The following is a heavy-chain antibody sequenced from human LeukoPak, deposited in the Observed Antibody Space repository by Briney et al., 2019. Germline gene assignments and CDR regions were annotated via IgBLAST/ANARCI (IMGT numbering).Heavy chain of an antibody. V-gene: IGHV5-51*01. Sequence: GESLKISCKGSGYSFTSYWIGWVRQMPGKGLEWMGIIYPGDSDTRYSPSFQGQVTISADKSISTAYLQWSSLKASDTAVYYCARRSGDILAGYYPWDCWGQGTLVTVSS. CDR1: GYSFTSYW. CDR2: IYPGDSDT. J-gene: IGHJ4*02. D-gene: IGHD3-9*01. CDR3: ARRSGDILAGYYPWDC.